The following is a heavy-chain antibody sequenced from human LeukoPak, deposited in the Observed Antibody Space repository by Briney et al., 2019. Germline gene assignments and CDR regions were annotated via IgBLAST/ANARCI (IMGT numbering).Heavy chain of an antibody. CDR2: ISCDGSNK. CDR3: AKSADY. CDR1: GFTFSSFG. J-gene: IGHJ4*02. V-gene: IGHV3-30*18. Sequence: HPGGSLRLSCAVSGFTFSSFGMHWVRQAPGKGLEWAAVISCDGSNKLYRDIVKGRFIISRDNSKNTLYLQMNSLRAEDTAVYYCAKSADYWGQGTLVTVSS.